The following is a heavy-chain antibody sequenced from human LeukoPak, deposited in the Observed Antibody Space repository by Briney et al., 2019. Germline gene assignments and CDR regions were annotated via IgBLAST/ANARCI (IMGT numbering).Heavy chain of an antibody. V-gene: IGHV3-53*05. D-gene: IGHD5-18*01. CDR3: AKELDGYSYGYDY. J-gene: IGHJ4*02. CDR2: IYSGGST. CDR1: GFTVSSNY. Sequence: GGSLRLSCAASGFTVSSNYMSWVRQAPGKGLEWVSVIYSGGSTYYADSVKGRFTTSRDNSKNTLYLQMNSLRGEGTAVYYCAKELDGYSYGYDYWGQGTLVTVSS.